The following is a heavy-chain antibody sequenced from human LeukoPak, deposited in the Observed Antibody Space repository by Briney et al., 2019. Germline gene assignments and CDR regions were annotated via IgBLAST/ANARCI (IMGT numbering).Heavy chain of an antibody. CDR3: AGHVNTAMLVND. V-gene: IGHV4-59*01. CDR2: MYYSGGI. J-gene: IGHJ4*02. CDR1: GGSISSYY. D-gene: IGHD5-18*01. Sequence: PSETLSLTCTVSGGSISSYYWSWIRQPPGKGLEWIGYMYYSGGINYNPSLKSRVTISVDTSKNQFSLRLSSVTAADTAVYYCAGHVNTAMLVNDWGQGTLVTVSS.